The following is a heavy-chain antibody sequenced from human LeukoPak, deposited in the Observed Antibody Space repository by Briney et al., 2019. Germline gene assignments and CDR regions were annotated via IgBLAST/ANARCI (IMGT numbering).Heavy chain of an antibody. J-gene: IGHJ4*02. CDR1: GFTFSSYE. V-gene: IGHV3-48*03. Sequence: GGSLRLSCAASGFTFSSYEMNWVRQAPGKGLEWVSYISSSGSTIYYADSVKGRFTISRDNAKNSLFLQMNSLRAEDTAVYYCAKAHPGFDYWGQGTLVTVSS. CDR2: ISSSGSTI. CDR3: AKAHPGFDY.